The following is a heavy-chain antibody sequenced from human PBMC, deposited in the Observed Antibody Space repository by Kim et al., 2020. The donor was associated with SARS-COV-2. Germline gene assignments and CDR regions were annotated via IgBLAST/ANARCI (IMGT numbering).Heavy chain of an antibody. CDR1: GYTFTSYG. V-gene: IGHV1-18*01. Sequence: ASVKVSCKASGYTFTSYGISWVRQAPGQGLEWMGWISAYNGNTNYAQKLQGRVTMTTDTSTSTAYMELRSLRSDDTAVYYCARDIPVPHMVRADYYYYGMDVWGQGTTVTVSS. CDR2: ISAYNGNT. CDR3: ARDIPVPHMVRADYYYYGMDV. J-gene: IGHJ6*02. D-gene: IGHD3-10*01.